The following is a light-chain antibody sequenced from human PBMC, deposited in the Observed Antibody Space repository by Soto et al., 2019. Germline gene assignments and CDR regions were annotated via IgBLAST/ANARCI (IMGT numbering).Light chain of an antibody. CDR1: QSVSSSY. CDR3: QQRSNWSWT. V-gene: IGKV3D-20*02. CDR2: GAS. J-gene: IGKJ1*01. Sequence: EIVLTQSPGTLSLSPGERATLSCRASQSVSSSYLAWYQQKPGQAPRLLIYGASSRATGIPDRFSGSGSGTDFTLTISSLEPEDCAVYYCQQRSNWSWTFGQGTKVDIK.